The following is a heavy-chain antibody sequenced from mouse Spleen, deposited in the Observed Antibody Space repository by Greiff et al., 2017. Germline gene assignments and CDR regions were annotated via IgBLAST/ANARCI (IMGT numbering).Heavy chain of an antibody. D-gene: IGHD3-1*01. CDR3: ARDRGTSLFAY. V-gene: IGHV5-4*01. CDR2: ISDGGSYT. Sequence: EVKLMESGGGLVKPGGSLKLSCAASGFTFSSYAMSWVRQTPEKRLEWVATISDGGSYTYYPDNVKGRFTISRDNAKNNLYLQMSHLKSEDTAMYYCARDRGTSLFAYWGQGTLVTVSA. J-gene: IGHJ3*01. CDR1: GFTFSSYA.